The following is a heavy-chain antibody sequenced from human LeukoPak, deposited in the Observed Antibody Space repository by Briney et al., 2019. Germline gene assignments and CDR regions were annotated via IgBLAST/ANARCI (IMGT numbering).Heavy chain of an antibody. CDR1: GGSFSGYY. CDR2: IYYSGST. D-gene: IGHD3-3*02. Sequence: SETLSLTCAVYGGSFSGYYWSWIRQPPGKGLEWIGYIYYSGSTNYNPSLKSRVTISVDTSKNQFSLKLSSVTAADTAVYYCARERSALIDYWGQGTLVTVSS. CDR3: ARERSALIDY. J-gene: IGHJ4*02. V-gene: IGHV4-59*01.